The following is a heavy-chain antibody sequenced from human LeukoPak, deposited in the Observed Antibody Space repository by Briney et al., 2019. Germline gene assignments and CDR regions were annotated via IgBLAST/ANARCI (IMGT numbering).Heavy chain of an antibody. V-gene: IGHV3-48*03. CDR2: ISSSGSTI. J-gene: IGHJ4*02. D-gene: IGHD2-2*01. CDR3: AREYRSTSLDY. CDR1: GFTLSSYE. Sequence: GGSLRLSCAASGFTLSSYEMNWVRQAPGKGLEWVSYISSSGSTIYYADSVKGRFTISRDNAKNSLYLQMNSLRAEDTAVYYCAREYRSTSLDYWGQGTLVTVSS.